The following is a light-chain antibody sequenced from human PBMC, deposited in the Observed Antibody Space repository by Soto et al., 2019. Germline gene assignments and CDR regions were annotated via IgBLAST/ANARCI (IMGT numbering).Light chain of an antibody. CDR3: SSYGSSSTLVL. CDR2: DVT. V-gene: IGLV2-14*03. Sequence: QSALTQPASVSGSPGQSITMSCTGTSSDVGGYDYVSWYQQHPGRAPKLMIYDVTNRASGVSDRFSGSKSGNTAFLTISGLQTEDEADYYCSSYGSSSTLVLFGGGTKLTVL. CDR1: SSDVGGYDY. J-gene: IGLJ2*01.